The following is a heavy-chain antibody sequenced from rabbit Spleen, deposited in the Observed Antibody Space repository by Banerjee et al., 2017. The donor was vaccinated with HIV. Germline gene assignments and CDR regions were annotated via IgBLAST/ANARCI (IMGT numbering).Heavy chain of an antibody. CDR3: AREDVGGSVSL. V-gene: IGHV1S47*01. J-gene: IGHJ4*01. CDR2: IDPVFGSA. Sequence: QEQLVESGGGLVQPGGSLKLSCKASGFDFSNYGVSWVRQAPGKGLEWIGYIDPVFGSAYYASWVNGRFSISRENTQNTVSLQLNSLTVADTATYFCAREDVGGSVSLWGPGTLVTVS. D-gene: IGHD1-1*01. CDR1: GFDFSNYG.